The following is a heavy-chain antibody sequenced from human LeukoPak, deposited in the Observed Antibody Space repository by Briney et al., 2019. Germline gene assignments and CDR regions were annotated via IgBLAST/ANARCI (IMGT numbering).Heavy chain of an antibody. Sequence: GGSLRLSCAASGFTVSSNYMSWVRQAPGKGLERVSVIYSGGSTYYADSVKGRFTISRDNSKNTLYLQMNSLRAEDTAVYYCARGIAAAGGIDYWGQGTLVTVSS. CDR3: ARGIAAAGGIDY. CDR1: GFTVSSNY. J-gene: IGHJ4*02. V-gene: IGHV3-53*01. D-gene: IGHD6-13*01. CDR2: IYSGGST.